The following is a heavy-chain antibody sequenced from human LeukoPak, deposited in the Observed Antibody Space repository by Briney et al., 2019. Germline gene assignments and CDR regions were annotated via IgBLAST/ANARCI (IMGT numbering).Heavy chain of an antibody. V-gene: IGHV1-18*01. J-gene: IGHJ4*02. CDR3: ARSPLEYYYDSSGYSPIYFDY. D-gene: IGHD3-22*01. CDR1: GYTFTSYG. CDR2: ISAYNGNT. Sequence: ASVTVSYKASGYTFTSYGISWVRQAPGQGLEWMGWISAYNGNTNYAQKLQGRVTMTTDTSTSTAYMELRSLRSDDTAVYYCARSPLEYYYDSSGYSPIYFDYWGQGTLVTVSS.